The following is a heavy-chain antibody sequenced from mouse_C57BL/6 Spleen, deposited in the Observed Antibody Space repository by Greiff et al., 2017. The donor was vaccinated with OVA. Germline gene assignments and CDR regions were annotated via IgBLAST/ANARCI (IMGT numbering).Heavy chain of an antibody. CDR1: GYTFTDYY. Sequence: EVKLQQSGPELVKPGASVKISCKASGYTFTDYYMNWVKQSHGKSLEWIGDINPNNGGTSYNQKFKGKATLTVDKSSSTAYMELRSLTSEDSAVYYCARKDYGSSGFAYWGQGTLVTVSA. D-gene: IGHD1-1*01. V-gene: IGHV1-26*01. J-gene: IGHJ3*01. CDR2: INPNNGGT. CDR3: ARKDYGSSGFAY.